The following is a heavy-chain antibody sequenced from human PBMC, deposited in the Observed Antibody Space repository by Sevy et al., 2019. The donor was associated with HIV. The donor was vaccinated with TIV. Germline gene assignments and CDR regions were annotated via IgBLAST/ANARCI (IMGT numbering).Heavy chain of an antibody. D-gene: IGHD2-15*01. CDR2: LYHSGST. CDR1: GGSLSSGAYS. Sequence: SETVSLTCAVSGGSLSSGAYSWSWIRQPPGKGLEWIGCLYHSGSTYYNPSLKSRVTISVDRSKNQFSLKLSSVTAADTAVYYCARVSGNSEWGYYFDSWGQGTLVTISS. J-gene: IGHJ4*02. V-gene: IGHV4-30-2*01. CDR3: ARVSGNSEWGYYFDS.